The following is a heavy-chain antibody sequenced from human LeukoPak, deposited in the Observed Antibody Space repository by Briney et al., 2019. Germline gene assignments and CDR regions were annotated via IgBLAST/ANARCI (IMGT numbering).Heavy chain of an antibody. CDR1: GFTFSSFV. CDR2: ISGSGGSI. D-gene: IGHD6-19*01. J-gene: IGHJ4*02. V-gene: IGHV3-23*01. CDR3: AKGGVAGNY. Sequence: GGSLRLSCAASGFTFSSFVMSWVRQAPGKGLEWVSGISGSGGSISYADSVKGRFTISRDNSKNTLSLQMNSLRAEDTAVYYCAKGGVAGNYWDQGTLVTVSS.